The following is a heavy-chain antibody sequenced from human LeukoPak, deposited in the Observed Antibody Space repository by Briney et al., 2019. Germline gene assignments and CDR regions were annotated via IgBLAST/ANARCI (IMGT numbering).Heavy chain of an antibody. Sequence: PGGSLRLSCAVSGFVFGDYGMHWVRQAPGKGLEWVTMVRNDGSDKYYADSVKGRFTISRDNSKNTLYLQMNSLRPEDTAVYYCAKHYYGSGSQKYYFDYWGQGTLVTVSS. J-gene: IGHJ4*02. CDR1: GFVFGDYG. CDR3: AKHYYGSGSQKYYFDY. D-gene: IGHD3-10*01. CDR2: VRNDGSDK. V-gene: IGHV3-30*02.